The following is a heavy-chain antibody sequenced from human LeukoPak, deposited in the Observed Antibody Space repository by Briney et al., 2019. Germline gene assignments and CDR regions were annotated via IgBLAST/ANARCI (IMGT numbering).Heavy chain of an antibody. J-gene: IGHJ4*02. CDR3: ARVKEGYYFDY. V-gene: IGHV1-18*01. Sequence: ASVKVSCKASGYTFTSYAMHWVRQAPGQRLEWMGWISAYNGNTNYAQKLQGRVTMTTDTSTSTAYMELRSLRSDDTAVYYCARVKEGYYFDYWGQGTLVTVSS. CDR2: ISAYNGNT. CDR1: GYTFTSYA.